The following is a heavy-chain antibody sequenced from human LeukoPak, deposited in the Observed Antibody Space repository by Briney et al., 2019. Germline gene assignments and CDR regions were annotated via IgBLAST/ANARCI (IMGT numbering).Heavy chain of an antibody. V-gene: IGHV4-39*01. CDR3: ASENCSGTSCSSFDY. Sequence: SETLSLTCTVSGGSISSCSYYWGWIRQPPGKGLEWIGSIFYSGTTYYNPSLKSRVTISVDTSKNQFSLRLSSVTAADTAVYYCASENCSGTSCSSFDYWGQGTLVTVSS. CDR2: IFYSGTT. CDR1: GGSISSCSYY. J-gene: IGHJ4*02. D-gene: IGHD2-2*01.